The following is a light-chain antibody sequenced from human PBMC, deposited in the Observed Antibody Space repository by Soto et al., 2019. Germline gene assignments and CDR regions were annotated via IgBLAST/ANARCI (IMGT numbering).Light chain of an antibody. V-gene: IGKV1-39*01. Sequence: DIQMTQSPYSLSAAVGDRVTITCRASQNINTYLNWYQQKPGKAPKLLIFDAASLQSGVPSRFSGSGSRTDFTLTITSLQPEDFATYYCQQTSSAPFTVGPGPKVDIK. CDR3: QQTSSAPFT. CDR1: QNINTY. J-gene: IGKJ3*01. CDR2: DAA.